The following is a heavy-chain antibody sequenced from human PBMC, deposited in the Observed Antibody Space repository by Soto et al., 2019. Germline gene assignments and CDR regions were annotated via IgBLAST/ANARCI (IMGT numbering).Heavy chain of an antibody. J-gene: IGHJ6*02. CDR1: GFTFSSYG. V-gene: IGHV3-33*01. D-gene: IGHD3-10*01. CDR2: IWYDGSNK. Sequence: SLRLSCAASGFTFSSYGMHWVRQAPGKGLEWVAVIWYDGSNKYYADSVKGRFTISRDNSKNTLYLQMNSLRAEDTAVYYCARRTQYYYGSGTLGYYYYGMDVWGQGTTVTVSS. CDR3: ARRTQYYYGSGTLGYYYYGMDV.